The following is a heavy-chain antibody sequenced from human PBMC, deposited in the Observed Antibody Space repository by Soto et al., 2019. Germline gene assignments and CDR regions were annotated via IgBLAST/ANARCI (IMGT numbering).Heavy chain of an antibody. Sequence: QVQLQESGPGLVKPSETLSLTCTVSGGSISSYYWSWIRQPPGKGLEWIGYIYYSGSTHYNPSLKSRVTISVDTSKTQFSLKLSSVTAADTAVYYCARQDYYDSSGDWFDPWGQGTLVTVSS. CDR2: IYYSGST. CDR1: GGSISSYY. D-gene: IGHD3-22*01. V-gene: IGHV4-59*01. J-gene: IGHJ5*02. CDR3: ARQDYYDSSGDWFDP.